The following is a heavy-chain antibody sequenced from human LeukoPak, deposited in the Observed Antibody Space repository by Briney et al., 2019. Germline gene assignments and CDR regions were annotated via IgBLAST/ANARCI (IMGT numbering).Heavy chain of an antibody. CDR1: GGSISSYY. V-gene: IGHV4-4*07. CDR3: ARDGEQWLAYWYFDL. CDR2: IYTSGST. D-gene: IGHD6-19*01. J-gene: IGHJ2*01. Sequence: SETLSLTCTVSGGSISSYYWSWIRQPAGKGLEWIGRIYTSGSTNYNPSLKSRVTMSVDTSKNQFSLKLSSVTAADTAVYYCARDGEQWLAYWYFDLWGRGTLVTVSS.